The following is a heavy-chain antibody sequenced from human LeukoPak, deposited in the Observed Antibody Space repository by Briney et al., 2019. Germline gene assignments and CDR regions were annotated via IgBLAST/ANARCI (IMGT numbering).Heavy chain of an antibody. J-gene: IGHJ3*02. CDR2: MRYDGSNK. CDR3: ARYPMSHDAFDI. D-gene: IGHD3-22*01. CDR1: GFTFSSYG. Sequence: GGSLRLSCAASGFTFSSYGMHWVRLAPGKGLEWVAFMRYDGSNKYYAGSVKGRFTISRDTSKNTLYLQMNSLRAEDTAVYYCARYPMSHDAFDIWGQGTMVTVSS. V-gene: IGHV3-30*02.